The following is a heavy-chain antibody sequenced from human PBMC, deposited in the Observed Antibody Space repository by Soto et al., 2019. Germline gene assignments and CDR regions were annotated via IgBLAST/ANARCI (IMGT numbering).Heavy chain of an antibody. CDR1: GYTFKTYG. CDR3: ARDPHEFWTSYWFDP. J-gene: IGHJ5*02. V-gene: IGHV1-18*01. D-gene: IGHD3-3*01. Sequence: ASGKVSCKTSGYTFKTYGINWVRQPPGQGLELMGWISAYDGKTTYAEKFQGRVTMTTDRSTSTAYMELRSLRSDDTAIYYCARDPHEFWTSYWFDPWGQGTPVTVSS. CDR2: ISAYDGKT.